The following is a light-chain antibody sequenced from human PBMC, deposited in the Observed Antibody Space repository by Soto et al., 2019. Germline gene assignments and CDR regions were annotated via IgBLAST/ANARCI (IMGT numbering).Light chain of an antibody. J-gene: IGKJ1*01. CDR2: GAS. Sequence: EIVLTQSPGTLSLSPGDRATLSCRASQSVSSNFLAWYQQKPGQAPRLLIYGASIRATGIPDRFSGSGSGTDFTLTIRRLEPEDFAMYFCHLYGSSPRTFGQGTKVEIK. CDR3: HLYGSSPRT. V-gene: IGKV3-20*01. CDR1: QSVSSNF.